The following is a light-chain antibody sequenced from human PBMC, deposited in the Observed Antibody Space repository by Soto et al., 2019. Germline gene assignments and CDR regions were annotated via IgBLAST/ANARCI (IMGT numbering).Light chain of an antibody. J-gene: IGLJ2*01. CDR1: SSDVGGYNY. V-gene: IGLV2-11*01. CDR2: DVS. Sequence: QSALTQPRSVSGSPGQSVTISCTGTSSDVGGYNYVSWYQQHPGKAPKLILYDVSQRPSGVPDRFSGSKSDNTASLTISGLQAEDEADYCCCSYAGSNTLIFGGGTKLTVL. CDR3: CSYAGSNTLI.